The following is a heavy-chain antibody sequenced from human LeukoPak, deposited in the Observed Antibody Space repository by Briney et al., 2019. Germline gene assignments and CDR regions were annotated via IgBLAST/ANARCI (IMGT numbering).Heavy chain of an antibody. CDR1: GGSISSGGYY. D-gene: IGHD1-26*01. J-gene: IGHJ4*02. Sequence: SQNLSLNCTVSGGSISSGGYYWSWIRQHPGKGLERIGYIYYSGSTYYNPSLKSRVTISVDTSKNQFSLKLSSVTAADTAVYYCAKDQWAGFDYWGQGTLVTVSS. V-gene: IGHV4-31*03. CDR2: IYYSGST. CDR3: AKDQWAGFDY.